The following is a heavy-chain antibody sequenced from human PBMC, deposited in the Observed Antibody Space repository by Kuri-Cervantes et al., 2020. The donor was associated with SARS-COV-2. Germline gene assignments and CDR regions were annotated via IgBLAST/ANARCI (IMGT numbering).Heavy chain of an antibody. CDR3: AKGEYCSGSSCYREGVPLFDY. D-gene: IGHD2-2*01. J-gene: IGHJ4*02. CDR1: GYTLTELS. Sequence: ASVKVSCKVSGYTLTELSMHWVRQAPGKGLEWMGGFDPEDGETIYAQKFQGRVTMTEDTSTDTAYMELSSLRSEDTAVYYCAKGEYCSGSSCYREGVPLFDYWGQGTLVTVSS. CDR2: FDPEDGET. V-gene: IGHV1-24*01.